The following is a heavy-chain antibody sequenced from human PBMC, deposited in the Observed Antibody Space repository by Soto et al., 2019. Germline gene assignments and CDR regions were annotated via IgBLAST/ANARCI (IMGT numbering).Heavy chain of an antibody. J-gene: IGHJ6*03. CDR1: GFTFSSYA. D-gene: IGHD3-9*01. Sequence: GGSLRLSCAASGFTFSSYAMSWVRQAPGKGLEWVSAISGSGGSTYYADSVKGRFTISRDNSKNTLHLQMNSLRAEDTAVYYCAKAYYDILTGPKDSNYYYYYMDVWGKGTTVTVSS. CDR3: AKAYYDILTGPKDSNYYYYYMDV. V-gene: IGHV3-23*01. CDR2: ISGSGGST.